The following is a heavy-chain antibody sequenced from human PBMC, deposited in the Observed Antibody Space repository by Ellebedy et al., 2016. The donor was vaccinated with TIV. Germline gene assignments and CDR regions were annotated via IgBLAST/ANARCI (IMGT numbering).Heavy chain of an antibody. CDR1: GYTFTSYG. D-gene: IGHD3-10*01. CDR2: ISAYNGNT. J-gene: IGHJ4*02. CDR3: ARGRRDYYGSGKGFDY. Sequence: AASVTVSCKASGYTFTSYGISWVRQAPGQGLEWMGWISAYNGNTNYAQKLQGRVTMTTDTSTSTAYMELRSLRSDDTAVYYCARGRRDYYGSGKGFDYWGQGTLVTVSS. V-gene: IGHV1-18*01.